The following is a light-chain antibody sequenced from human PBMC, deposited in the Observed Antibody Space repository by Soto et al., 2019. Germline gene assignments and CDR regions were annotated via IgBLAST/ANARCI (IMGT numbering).Light chain of an antibody. V-gene: IGLV2-14*01. CDR1: SSDVGGYNY. Sequence: QSVLTQPASVSGSPGQSITISCTGTSSDVGGYNYVSWYQRHPGKAPKLMIYDVSNRPSGVSNRFSGSKSGNTASLTISGLQAEDEADYYCSSYTSSSVWVFGGGTKLTVL. J-gene: IGLJ3*02. CDR3: SSYTSSSVWV. CDR2: DVS.